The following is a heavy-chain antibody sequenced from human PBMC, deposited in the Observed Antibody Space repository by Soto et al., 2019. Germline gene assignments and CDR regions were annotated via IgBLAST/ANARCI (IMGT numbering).Heavy chain of an antibody. CDR2: MSHSGGT. Sequence: QVQLQQWGAGLLKPSETLSLTCAVYGGFVSSGSYYWSWIRQPPGKGLEWIGEMSHSGGTHFNPSRKSRGTMSVGTSKNQFSLKMSSVTAADTALYSCARVERGTATTVVDAFDIWGPGTMVTVSS. D-gene: IGHD1-1*01. CDR1: GGFVSSGSYY. V-gene: IGHV4-34*01. J-gene: IGHJ3*02. CDR3: ARVERGTATTVVDAFDI.